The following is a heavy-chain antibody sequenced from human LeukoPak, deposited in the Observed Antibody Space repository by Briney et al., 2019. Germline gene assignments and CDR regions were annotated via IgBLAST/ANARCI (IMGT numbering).Heavy chain of an antibody. J-gene: IGHJ4*02. D-gene: IGHD4-17*01. CDR3: TRMTTGHDY. V-gene: IGHV4-34*01. CDR1: GVSFNDYY. Sequence: KPSETLSLTCAVSGVSFNDYYWSWVRQTPGKGLEWIGEINHSGYTNDGPSLKSRVTISIDTSRKQFSLNLRSVTVADTGIYYCTRMTTGHDYWGQGTLVTVSS. CDR2: INHSGYT.